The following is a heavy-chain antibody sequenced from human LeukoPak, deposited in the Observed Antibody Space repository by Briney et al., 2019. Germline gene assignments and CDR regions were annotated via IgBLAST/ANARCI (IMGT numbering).Heavy chain of an antibody. Sequence: GGSLRLSCAASGFTFSSYWMNWARQAPGKGPEWVASINHNGNVNYYVDSVKGRFTISRDNAKNSLYLQMNSLRGEDAALYYCAVLHYYAMDVWGQGTTVTVFS. CDR2: INHNGNVN. CDR1: GFTFSSYW. J-gene: IGHJ6*02. D-gene: IGHD2-8*01. CDR3: AVLHYYAMDV. V-gene: IGHV3-7*03.